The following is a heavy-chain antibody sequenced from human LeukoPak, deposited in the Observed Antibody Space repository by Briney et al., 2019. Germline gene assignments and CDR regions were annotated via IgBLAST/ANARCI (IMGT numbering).Heavy chain of an antibody. D-gene: IGHD3-3*01. CDR3: ARDPGVVAFHYLDY. Sequence: GGSLRLSCAASGFTFDDYAMHWVRQAPGKGLEWVSLISWDGGSTYYADSVKGRFTIPRDNSKNTVYLQMNNLRADDTAVYYCARDPGVVAFHYLDYWGQGTLVTVSS. V-gene: IGHV3-43D*04. CDR1: GFTFDDYA. J-gene: IGHJ4*02. CDR2: ISWDGGST.